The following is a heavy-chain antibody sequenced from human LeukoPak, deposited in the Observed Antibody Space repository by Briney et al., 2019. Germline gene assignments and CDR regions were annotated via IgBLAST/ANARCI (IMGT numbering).Heavy chain of an antibody. Sequence: SETLSLTCTVSGGSISSYYWSWIRQPPGKGLEWIGYIYYSGSTNYNPSLKSRVTISVDTSKNQFSPKLTSVSAADTAVYYCARGMTTVVSPDYWGQGTLVTVSS. CDR2: IYYSGST. CDR1: GGSISSYY. D-gene: IGHD4-23*01. V-gene: IGHV4-59*01. CDR3: ARGMTTVVSPDY. J-gene: IGHJ4*02.